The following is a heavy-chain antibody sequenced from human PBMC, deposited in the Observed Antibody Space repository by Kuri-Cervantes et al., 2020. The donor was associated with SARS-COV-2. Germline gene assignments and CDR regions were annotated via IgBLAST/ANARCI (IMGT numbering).Heavy chain of an antibody. J-gene: IGHJ3*02. V-gene: IGHV4-39*07. Sequence: SETLSLTCTVSGGSISSSSYYWGWIRQPPGKGLEWIGSIYYSGNTYYKPSLKGRVTISVDTSKNQFSLKLSSVTAADTAVYYCARETYSSGWFDAFDIWGQGTMVTVSS. D-gene: IGHD6-19*01. CDR2: IYYSGNT. CDR1: GGSISSSSYY. CDR3: ARETYSSGWFDAFDI.